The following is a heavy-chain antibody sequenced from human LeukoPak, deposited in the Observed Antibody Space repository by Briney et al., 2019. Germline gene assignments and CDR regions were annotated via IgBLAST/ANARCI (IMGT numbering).Heavy chain of an antibody. D-gene: IGHD5-18*01. V-gene: IGHV3-23*01. CDR1: GFTFGNYA. J-gene: IGHJ4*02. CDR2: ISGSGGNT. CDR3: AKGVDTSMVNFAS. Sequence: GGSLRLSCAASGFTFGNYAMTWVRQAPGKGLEWVAAISGSGGNTYYTGSVKGRFTISRDNSKSTLSLQMNTLSVEDTALYYCAKGVDTSMVNFASWGQGTLVTVSS.